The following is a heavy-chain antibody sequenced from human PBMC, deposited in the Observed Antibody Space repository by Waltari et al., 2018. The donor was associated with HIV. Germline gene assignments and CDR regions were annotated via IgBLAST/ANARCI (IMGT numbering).Heavy chain of an antibody. V-gene: IGHV1-18*01. CDR2: ISDYNGNT. J-gene: IGHJ4*02. CDR1: GYTFPSYG. CDR3: ARDSKGDFWSGPISKDY. Sequence: QVQLVQSGAEVKKPGASVKVSCKAYGYTFPSYGTSWVRQAPGQGLEWMGLISDYNGNTNYAQKLQGRVTMTTDTSTSTAYMELRSLRSDDTAVYYCARDSKGDFWSGPISKDYWGQGTLVTVSS. D-gene: IGHD3-3*01.